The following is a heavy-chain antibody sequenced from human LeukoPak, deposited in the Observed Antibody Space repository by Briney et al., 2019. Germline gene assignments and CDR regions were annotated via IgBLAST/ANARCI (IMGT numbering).Heavy chain of an antibody. Sequence: SCKASGYTFVDYYIHWVRQAPGKGLEWVAVISYDGSNKYYADSVKGRFTISRDNSKNTLYLQMNSLRAEDTAVYYCARDTAGIAAAGTVSNWFDPWGQGTLVTVSS. CDR2: ISYDGSNK. CDR1: GYTFVDYY. CDR3: ARDTAGIAAAGTVSNWFDP. D-gene: IGHD6-13*01. V-gene: IGHV3-30*04. J-gene: IGHJ5*02.